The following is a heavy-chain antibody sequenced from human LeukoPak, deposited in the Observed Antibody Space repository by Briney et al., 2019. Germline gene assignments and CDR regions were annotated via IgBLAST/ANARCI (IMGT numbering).Heavy chain of an antibody. CDR2: IYYSGST. Sequence: SETLSLTCTVSGGSISSYYWSWIRQPPGKGLEWIGYIYYSGSTNYNPSLKSRVTISVDTSKNQFSLKLSSVTAADTAVYYCAREGNYDFWSGQDAFDIWGQGTMVTVSS. CDR1: GGSISSYY. V-gene: IGHV4-59*12. J-gene: IGHJ3*02. CDR3: AREGNYDFWSGQDAFDI. D-gene: IGHD3-3*01.